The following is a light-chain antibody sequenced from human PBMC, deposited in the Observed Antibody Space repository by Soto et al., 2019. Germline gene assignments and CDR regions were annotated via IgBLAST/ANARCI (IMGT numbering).Light chain of an antibody. J-gene: IGKJ4*01. V-gene: IGKV3-11*01. CDR2: DAS. Sequence: EIVLTQSPATLSLSPGERATLSCRASQSVSSYLAWYQQKPGQAPRLLLYDASNRATGIPARFSGSGSGTDFTLTISSLEPEDFAVYYCQQRSNWPPGALTFGGGTKVEIK. CDR1: QSVSSY. CDR3: QQRSNWPPGALT.